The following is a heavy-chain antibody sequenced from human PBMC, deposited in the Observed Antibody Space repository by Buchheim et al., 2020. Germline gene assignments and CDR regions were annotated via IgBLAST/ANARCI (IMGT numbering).Heavy chain of an antibody. D-gene: IGHD2-2*01. J-gene: IGHJ6*02. V-gene: IGHV3-30*18. CDR3: AKDFGRHKNIVVVPAATNRYYYYGMDV. CDR1: GFTFSSYG. Sequence: QVQLVESGGGVVQPGRSLRLSCAASGFTFSSYGMHWVRQAPGKGLEWVAVISYDGSNKYYADSVKGRFTISRDNSKNTLYLHMNSLRAEDTAVYYCAKDFGRHKNIVVVPAATNRYYYYGMDVWGQGTT. CDR2: ISYDGSNK.